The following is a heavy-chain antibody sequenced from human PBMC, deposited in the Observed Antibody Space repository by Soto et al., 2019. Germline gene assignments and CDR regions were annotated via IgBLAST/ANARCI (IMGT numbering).Heavy chain of an antibody. Sequence: SGPTLVNPTQTLTLTCTFSGFSLSTSGMCVSWIRQPPGKALEWLARIDWDDDKYYSTSLKTRLTISKDTSKNQVVLTMTNMDPVDTATYYCARGQATFYYYGMDVWGHGITVTV. J-gene: IGHJ6*02. V-gene: IGHV2-70*11. D-gene: IGHD1-26*01. CDR3: ARGQATFYYYGMDV. CDR1: GFSLSTSGMC. CDR2: IDWDDDK.